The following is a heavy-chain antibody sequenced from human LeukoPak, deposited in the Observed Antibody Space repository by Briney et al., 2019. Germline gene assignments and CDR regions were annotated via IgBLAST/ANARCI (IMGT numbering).Heavy chain of an antibody. Sequence: GGSLRLSCAVSGFTFRDAAMTWVRQAPGKGLEWVSLISSSGNNAYYADSVKGRFTISRDNSKNTLSLQMNSLRVEDTAIYYCAKDIQLSTWGLGTMVAVSS. D-gene: IGHD5-24*01. CDR1: GFTFRDAA. CDR2: ISSSGNNA. J-gene: IGHJ3*01. V-gene: IGHV3-23*01. CDR3: AKDIQLST.